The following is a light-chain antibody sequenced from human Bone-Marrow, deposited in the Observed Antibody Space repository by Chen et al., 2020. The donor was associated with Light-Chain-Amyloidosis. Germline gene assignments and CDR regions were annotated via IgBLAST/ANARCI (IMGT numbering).Light chain of an antibody. CDR2: RSS. Sequence: EVVMTQSPATLSVSPGDTAILSCRASQSISRNLAWYQQKPGHPPTLLIFRSSTRATGIPDRFTGTGSQTDVTLTISSLRSDDFAVYYGQNYDGWPPHNVGQGTKLEI. V-gene: IGKV3-15*01. CDR1: QSISRN. CDR3: QNYDGWPPHN. J-gene: IGKJ2*01.